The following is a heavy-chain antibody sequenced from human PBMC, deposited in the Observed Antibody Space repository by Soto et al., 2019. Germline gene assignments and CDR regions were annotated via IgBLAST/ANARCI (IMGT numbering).Heavy chain of an antibody. CDR1: GITFSSYA. J-gene: IGHJ4*02. D-gene: IGHD3-22*01. Sequence: GSLRLSCAASGITFSSYAMSWVRQAPGKGLEWVSGISGSGGSTYYADSVKGRFTISRDNPKNTLYLQMNSLRAEDTAIYYCATTMIVVLITPDYWGQGTVVTVSS. V-gene: IGHV3-23*01. CDR2: ISGSGGST. CDR3: ATTMIVVLITPDY.